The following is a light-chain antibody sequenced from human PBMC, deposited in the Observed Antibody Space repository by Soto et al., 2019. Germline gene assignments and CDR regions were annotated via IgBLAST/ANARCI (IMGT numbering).Light chain of an antibody. CDR2: GAS. CDR3: QQYDQWPIT. CDR1: QSVSSN. Sequence: EIVMTQSPATLSVSQGERATLSCRASQSVSSNLAWYQQKPGQAPRLLIYGASTRATGIPARFSGSGSGTEFTFTITSLQSEDFAIYYCQQYDQWPITFGQGALLEI. J-gene: IGKJ5*01. V-gene: IGKV3-15*01.